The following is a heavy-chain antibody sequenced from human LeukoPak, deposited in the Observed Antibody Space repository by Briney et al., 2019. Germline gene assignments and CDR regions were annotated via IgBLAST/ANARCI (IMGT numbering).Heavy chain of an antibody. Sequence: PSETLSLTCSVSGDSVTSGNYYWSWIRQHPEKGPECIGHIHHSGTIYYNPSLLSRATISVDASKNQFSLGLSSVTAADTALYYCAGGNDDSKLHHWGQGTLVTVSS. CDR3: AGGNDDSKLHH. D-gene: IGHD3-22*01. J-gene: IGHJ1*01. CDR1: GDSVTSGNYY. V-gene: IGHV4-31*03. CDR2: IHHSGTI.